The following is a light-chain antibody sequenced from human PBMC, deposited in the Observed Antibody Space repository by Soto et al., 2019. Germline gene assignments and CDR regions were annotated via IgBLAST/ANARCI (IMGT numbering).Light chain of an antibody. Sequence: QSALTQPPSASGSPGQSVTISCTGTSSDVGDYNYVSWYQQHPGKAPKLMIYEVSKRPSGVPDRFSGSKSGNTASLTVSGLQAEDEAEYYCSSYAGNNNVIFGGGTKVTVL. J-gene: IGLJ2*01. CDR3: SSYAGNNNVI. CDR2: EVS. CDR1: SSDVGDYNY. V-gene: IGLV2-8*01.